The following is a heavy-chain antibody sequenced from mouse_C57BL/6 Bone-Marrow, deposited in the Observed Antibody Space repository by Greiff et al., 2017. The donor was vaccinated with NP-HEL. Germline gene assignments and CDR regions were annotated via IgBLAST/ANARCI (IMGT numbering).Heavy chain of an antibody. J-gene: IGHJ1*03. V-gene: IGHV1-81*01. CDR3: ARSRGNYYGSSFYWYFDV. Sequence: QVQLQQSGAELARPGASVKLSCKASGYTFTSYGISWVKQRTGQGLEWIGEIYPRSGNTYYNEKFKGKATLTADKSSSTAYMELRSLTSEDSAVYFCARSRGNYYGSSFYWYFDVWGTGTTVTVSS. CDR2: IYPRSGNT. D-gene: IGHD1-1*01. CDR1: GYTFTSYG.